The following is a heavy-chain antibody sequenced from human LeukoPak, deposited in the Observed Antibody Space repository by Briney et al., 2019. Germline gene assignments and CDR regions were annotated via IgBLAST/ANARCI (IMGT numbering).Heavy chain of an antibody. D-gene: IGHD1-7*01. CDR2: IKPENGRT. Sequence: ASVKVSCKASGYTFTGYYIHWVRQAPGQGLEWMGWIKPENGRTNYAQQFPGRVIVGRDKSISTVYMEVLRLASDDTAVYYCAREESNWNYYYFDFWGQGSLVTVSS. J-gene: IGHJ4*02. CDR3: AREESNWNYYYFDF. V-gene: IGHV1-2*02. CDR1: GYTFTGYY.